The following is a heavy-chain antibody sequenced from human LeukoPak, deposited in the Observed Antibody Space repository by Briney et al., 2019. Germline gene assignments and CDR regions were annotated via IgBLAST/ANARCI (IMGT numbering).Heavy chain of an antibody. D-gene: IGHD3-22*01. J-gene: IGHJ4*02. CDR3: ARGKGKNYYDSSGYYFY. CDR1: GYTFTSYG. V-gene: IGHV1-18*01. CDR2: ISAYNGNT. Sequence: ASVKVSCKASGYTFTSYGISWVRQAPGQGLEWMGWISAYNGNTNYAQKLQGRVTMTTGTSTSTAYMELRSLRSDDTAVYYCARGKGKNYYDSSGYYFYWGQGTLVTVSS.